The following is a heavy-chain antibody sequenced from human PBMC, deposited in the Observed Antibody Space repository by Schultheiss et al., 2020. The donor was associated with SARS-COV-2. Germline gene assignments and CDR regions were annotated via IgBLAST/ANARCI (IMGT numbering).Heavy chain of an antibody. D-gene: IGHD2-15*01. J-gene: IGHJ5*02. CDR1: GFTFSNAW. CDR2: ISYDGSNK. CDR3: ARAIWVVVAADNWFDP. Sequence: GESLKISCAASGFTFSNAWMNWVRQAPGKGLEWVAVISYDGSNKYYADSVTGRFTISRDNSKNTLYLQMNSLRAEDTAVYYCARAIWVVVAADNWFDPWGQGTLVTVSS. V-gene: IGHV3-30*03.